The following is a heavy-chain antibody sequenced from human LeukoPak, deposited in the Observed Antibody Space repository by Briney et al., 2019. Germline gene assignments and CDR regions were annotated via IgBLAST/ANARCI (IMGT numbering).Heavy chain of an antibody. D-gene: IGHD3-10*01. V-gene: IGHV3-30*18. CDR3: AKEGYYGSGRIRRAFDI. Sequence: PGGSLRLSCVGSGFTFSSYDMHWVRQAPGKGLEWVAVISYDGSNKYYADSVKGRFTISRDNSKNTLYLEMNSLRAEDTALYYCAKEGYYGSGRIRRAFDIWGQGTMVTVSS. CDR2: ISYDGSNK. J-gene: IGHJ3*02. CDR1: GFTFSSYD.